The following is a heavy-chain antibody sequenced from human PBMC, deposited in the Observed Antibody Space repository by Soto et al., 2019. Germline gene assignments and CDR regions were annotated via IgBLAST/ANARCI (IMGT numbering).Heavy chain of an antibody. CDR1: GFTFSSYG. D-gene: IGHD2-15*01. V-gene: IGHV3-30*18. CDR3: AKDGVDEGWWY. J-gene: IGHJ4*02. Sequence: QVQLVESGGGVVQPGRSLRLSCAASGFTFSSYGMHWVRQAPGKGLEWVAVISYDGSNKYYADSVKGRFTISRDNSKNTLYMQMNSLRAEDTAGYYCAKDGVDEGWWYWGQGTLVTVSS. CDR2: ISYDGSNK.